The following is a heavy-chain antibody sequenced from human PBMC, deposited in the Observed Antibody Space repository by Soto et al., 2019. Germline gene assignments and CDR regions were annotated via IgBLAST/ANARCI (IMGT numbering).Heavy chain of an antibody. CDR2: IKTVTDGGTT. J-gene: IGHJ4*02. Sequence: EVQLVESGGGLAKPGGSLRLSCAASGFTFSNDWMNWVRRAPGKGLEWVARIKTVTDGGTTDYAAPVKGRFFISRDDSKSTLYLQMNSLKTEDTAIYYCMTHAVIYSRGHWGQGTLVTVAS. CDR1: GFTFSNDW. D-gene: IGHD6-25*01. CDR3: MTHAVIYSRGH. V-gene: IGHV3-15*01.